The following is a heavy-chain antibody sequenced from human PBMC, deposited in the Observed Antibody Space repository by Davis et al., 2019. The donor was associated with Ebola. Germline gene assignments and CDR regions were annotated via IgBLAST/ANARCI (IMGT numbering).Heavy chain of an antibody. CDR3: AREHIGAMVT. D-gene: IGHD5-18*01. Sequence: GESLKISCAASGFTVSSNYMSWVRQAPGKGLEWVSVIYSGGSTYYADSVKGRFTISRDNSKNTLYLQMNSLRAEDTAVYYCAREHIGAMVTCGQGTLVTVSS. V-gene: IGHV3-53*01. J-gene: IGHJ5*02. CDR2: IYSGGST. CDR1: GFTVSSNY.